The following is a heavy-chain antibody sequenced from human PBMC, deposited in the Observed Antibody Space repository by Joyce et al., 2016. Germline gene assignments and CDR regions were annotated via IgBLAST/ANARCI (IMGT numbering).Heavy chain of an antibody. D-gene: IGHD1-26*01. J-gene: IGHJ4*02. CDR3: ARGDMGGRRVIEGIPRYSLDY. CDR2: ISQSGAPTYP. CDR1: DWSFSAYY. V-gene: IGHV4-34*02. Sequence: QVRLQQWGAGLLKPSETLSLTCAVYDWSFSAYYWTWLRQTPGKGLEWIGEISQSGAPTYPIYNTSLKSRVTISGDTPKNQFFLNMNCVTAADTAVYYCARGDMGGRRVIEGIPRYSLDYWGQGTLVTVSP.